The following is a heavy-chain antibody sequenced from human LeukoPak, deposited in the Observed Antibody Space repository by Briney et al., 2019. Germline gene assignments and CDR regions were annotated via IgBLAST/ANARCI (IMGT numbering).Heavy chain of an antibody. CDR2: ASYDGNND. J-gene: IGHJ4*02. Sequence: GRSLRLSCAASGFTFSTYGMHWVRQAPGKRLEWVAVASYDGNNDYYADSVKGRFTISRDNSKNTLYVQMNSLRAEDTAVYYCARESLGGWYDYWGQGILVTVSS. CDR3: ARESLGGWYDY. V-gene: IGHV3-30*03. CDR1: GFTFSTYG. D-gene: IGHD6-19*01.